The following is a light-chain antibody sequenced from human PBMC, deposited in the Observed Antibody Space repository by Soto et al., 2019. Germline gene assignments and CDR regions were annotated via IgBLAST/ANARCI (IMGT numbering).Light chain of an antibody. CDR3: HQYYRSPYT. Sequence: SPLSCWSSQSVFYPPNNRNYLGWYQQRPGQPPKLLIYWASIRESGVPDRFSGSGSGTDFTLTIDSLQAEDVAVYFCHQYYRSPYTFGQGTKLEIK. CDR2: WAS. V-gene: IGKV4-1*01. CDR1: QSVFYPPNNRNY. J-gene: IGKJ2*01.